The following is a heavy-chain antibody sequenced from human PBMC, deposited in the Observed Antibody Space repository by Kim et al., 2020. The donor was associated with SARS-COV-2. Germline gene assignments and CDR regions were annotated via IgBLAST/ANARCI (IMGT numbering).Heavy chain of an antibody. D-gene: IGHD3-16*01. CDR2: DT. Sequence: DTRSSPSFQGQVTISADKSISTAYLQWSSLKASDTAMYYCARPLGNTFDIWGQGTMVTVSS. V-gene: IGHV5-51*01. CDR3: ARPLGNTFDI. J-gene: IGHJ3*02.